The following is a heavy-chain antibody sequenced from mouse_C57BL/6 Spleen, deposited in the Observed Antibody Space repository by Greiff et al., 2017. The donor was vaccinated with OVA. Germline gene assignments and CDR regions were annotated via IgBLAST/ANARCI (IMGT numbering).Heavy chain of an antibody. D-gene: IGHD2-5*01. Sequence: VQLQQSGPGLVAPSQSLSITCTVSGFSLTSYGVDWVRQPPGKGLEWLGVIWGGGSTNYYSALMSRLSISKDNTKSQVFLKMNRLQTDDTAMYYCAKHSNLYAMDYWGQGTSVTVSS. CDR3: AKHSNLYAMDY. J-gene: IGHJ4*01. CDR1: GFSLTSYG. CDR2: IWGGGST. V-gene: IGHV2-9*01.